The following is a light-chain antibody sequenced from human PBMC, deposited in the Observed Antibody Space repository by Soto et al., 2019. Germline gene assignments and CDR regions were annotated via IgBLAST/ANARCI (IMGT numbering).Light chain of an antibody. CDR1: QSVSSTY. J-gene: IGKJ1*01. CDR2: GAS. V-gene: IGKV3-20*01. CDR3: QQYGTARRGT. Sequence: EIVLTQSPGTLSLSPGERATLSCRASQSVSSTYLAWYQQKPGQAPRLLIYGASTRATDIPDRFSASGYGTDFSLTISRLEAEEFAVYYCQQYGTARRGTCGQGTKVEIK.